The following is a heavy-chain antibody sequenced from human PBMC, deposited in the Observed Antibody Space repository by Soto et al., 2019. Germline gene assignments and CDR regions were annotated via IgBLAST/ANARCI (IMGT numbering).Heavy chain of an antibody. Sequence: QVQLQESGPGLIKPSETLSLTCTVSGGSISSYYWSWIRQPPGKGLEWIGFVHNNGSTKHNPSLKSRVSISVDVAKNQVSLKLTSVTAADTAVYYCARDRWLRYYYFGMDVWGQGTTVTVSS. CDR3: ARDRWLRYYYFGMDV. CDR1: GGSISSYY. D-gene: IGHD5-12*01. V-gene: IGHV4-59*01. J-gene: IGHJ6*02. CDR2: VHNNGST.